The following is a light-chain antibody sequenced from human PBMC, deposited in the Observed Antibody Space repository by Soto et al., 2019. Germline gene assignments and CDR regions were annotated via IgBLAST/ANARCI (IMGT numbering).Light chain of an antibody. V-gene: IGLV1-44*01. J-gene: IGLJ1*01. CDR2: LND. CDR1: FSNIGDNA. Sequence: QSVLTQPPSLSATPGQRVNISCSGSFSNIGDNAVNWYQQLPGAAPKLLIYLNDQRPSGVPDRFSGSKSGTSAFLAISGLQSEDEADYYCAAWDDSLNARFGTGTKAPS. CDR3: AAWDDSLNAR.